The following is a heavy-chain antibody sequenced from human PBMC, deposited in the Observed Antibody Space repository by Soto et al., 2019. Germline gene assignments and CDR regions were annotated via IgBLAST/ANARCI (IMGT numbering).Heavy chain of an antibody. CDR3: ARHAGRFGIAGAGVDS. V-gene: IGHV4-39*01. CDR2: VYYSGTT. J-gene: IGHJ5*01. CDR1: GGSIRDSNYY. D-gene: IGHD6-19*01. Sequence: QLQLQESGPGLLKPSETLSLTCTVSGGSIRDSNYYWGWFRQSPGKGLEWIGSVYYSGTTYYKSALQSPFTISVDTSRNRFSLSLRSATATDTAVYYCARHAGRFGIAGAGVDSWGQGTRVTVSS.